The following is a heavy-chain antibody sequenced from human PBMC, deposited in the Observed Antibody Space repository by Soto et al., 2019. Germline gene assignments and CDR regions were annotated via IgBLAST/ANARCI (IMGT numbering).Heavy chain of an antibody. D-gene: IGHD3-10*01. CDR3: ASNGELHYYGMDV. CDR1: GFTFSSYE. V-gene: IGHV3-48*03. Sequence: GGSLRLSCAASGFTFSSYEMNWVRQAPGKGLEWVSYISSSGSTIYYADSVKGRFTISRDNAKNSLYLQMNSLRAEDTAVYYCASNGELHYYGMDVWGQGTLVTVSS. CDR2: ISSSGSTI. J-gene: IGHJ6*02.